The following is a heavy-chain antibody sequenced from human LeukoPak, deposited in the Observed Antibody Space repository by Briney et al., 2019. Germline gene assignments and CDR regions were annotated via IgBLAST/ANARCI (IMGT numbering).Heavy chain of an antibody. J-gene: IGHJ4*02. CDR1: GYTFTSNY. CDR2: IYPRDGST. Sequence: ASVKVSCKAFGYTFTSNYIHWVRQAPGQGLEWMGMIYPRDGSTSYAQKFQGRVTVTRDTSTSTVHMELSGLRSEDTAVYYCARDQEGFDYWGQGTLVTVSS. V-gene: IGHV1-46*01. CDR3: ARDQEGFDY.